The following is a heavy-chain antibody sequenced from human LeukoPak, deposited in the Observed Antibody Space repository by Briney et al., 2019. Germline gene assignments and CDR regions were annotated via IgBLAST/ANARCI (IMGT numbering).Heavy chain of an antibody. V-gene: IGHV3-23*01. CDR3: AKDHGVGGPGY. CDR2: ISGSGGST. Sequence: PGGSLRLSCAASGFTFSSYGMSWVRQAPGNGLEWVSAISGSGGSTYHADSVKGRFTISRDNSKNTLYLQMNSLRAEDTAVYYCAKDHGVGGPGYWGQGTLVTVSS. J-gene: IGHJ4*02. CDR1: GFTFSSYG. D-gene: IGHD2-2*01.